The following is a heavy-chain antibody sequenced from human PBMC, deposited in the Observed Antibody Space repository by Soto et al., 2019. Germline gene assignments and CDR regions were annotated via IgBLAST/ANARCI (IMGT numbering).Heavy chain of an antibody. J-gene: IGHJ6*02. Sequence: SETLSLTCAVYGGSFSGYYWSWIRQPPGKGLEWIGEINHSGSTNYNPSLKSRVTISVDTSKNQFSLKLSSVTAADTAVYYCARGAGYCSGGSCYQRRSYYAMDVWGQGTTVTVSS. D-gene: IGHD2-15*01. CDR3: ARGAGYCSGGSCYQRRSYYAMDV. CDR2: INHSGST. CDR1: GGSFSGYY. V-gene: IGHV4-34*01.